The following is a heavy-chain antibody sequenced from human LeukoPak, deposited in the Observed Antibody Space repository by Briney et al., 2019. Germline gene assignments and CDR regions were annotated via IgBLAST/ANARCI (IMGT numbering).Heavy chain of an antibody. J-gene: IGHJ4*02. CDR3: ANGGTQWLVPFDY. D-gene: IGHD6-19*01. Sequence: GGSLRLSCAASGFTFSSYGMHWVRQAPGKGLEWVAVISYDGSNKYYADSVKGRFTISRDNSKNTLYLQMNSLRAEDTAVYYCANGGTQWLVPFDYWGQGTLVTVSS. CDR1: GFTFSSYG. V-gene: IGHV3-30*18. CDR2: ISYDGSNK.